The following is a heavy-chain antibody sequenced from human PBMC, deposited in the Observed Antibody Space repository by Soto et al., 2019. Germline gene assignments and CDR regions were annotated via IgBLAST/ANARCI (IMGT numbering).Heavy chain of an antibody. CDR1: GFTVSSNY. V-gene: IGHV3-53*01. CDR2: IYSDNKT. Sequence: EVQLVESGGGLIQSGGSLRLSCAASGFTVSSNYMNWVLQAPGKGLEWVSVIYSDNKTYYADSVKGRFTISRDKSKNTLYIQMNSLRAEDTAIYYCARGYWAGGMDVWGQGTTITVSS. J-gene: IGHJ6*02. CDR3: ARGYWAGGMDV. D-gene: IGHD2-8*02.